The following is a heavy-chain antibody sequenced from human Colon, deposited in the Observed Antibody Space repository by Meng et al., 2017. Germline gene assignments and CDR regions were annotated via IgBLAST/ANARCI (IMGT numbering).Heavy chain of an antibody. J-gene: IGHJ5*02. CDR3: ARDRKHYGERGWFDP. D-gene: IGHD4-17*01. V-gene: IGHV4-30-4*01. CDR1: GSPSSSGYYC. CDR2: IYYSEST. Sequence: VELRGVRPGLVQPSQTRPSTCTVSGSPSSSGYYCWSWIRQPPGKGLEWIGYIYYSESTYSNASLKSRVPISIDRSKNQFSLKLSSVTAADTAVYYCARDRKHYGERGWFDPWGQGTLVTVSS.